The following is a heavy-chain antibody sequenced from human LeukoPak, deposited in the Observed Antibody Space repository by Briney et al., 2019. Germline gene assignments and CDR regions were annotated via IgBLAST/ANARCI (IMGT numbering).Heavy chain of an antibody. Sequence: PSETLSLTCTVSGGSISSGSYYWSWIRQPPGKGLEWIGYIYYSGSTNYNPSLKSRVTISVDTSKNQFSLKLSSVTAADTAVYYCARGVLETGTTRRVPPYFDYWGQGTLVTVSS. CDR3: ARGVLETGTTRRVPPYFDY. D-gene: IGHD4-17*01. CDR2: IYYSGST. J-gene: IGHJ4*02. CDR1: GGSISSGSYY. V-gene: IGHV4-61*01.